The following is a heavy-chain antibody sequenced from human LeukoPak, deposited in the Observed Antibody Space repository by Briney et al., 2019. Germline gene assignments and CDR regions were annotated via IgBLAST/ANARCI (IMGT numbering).Heavy chain of an antibody. CDR1: GYTFTGYY. V-gene: IGHV1-2*02. D-gene: IGHD2-8*01. CDR2: INPNSGGT. CDR3: AKEDSYIVLMVYAPRDDNWFDP. Sequence: ASVKVSCKASGYTFTGYYMHWVRQAPGQGLEWMGWINPNSGGTNYAQKFQGRVTMTRDTSISTAYMELSRLRAEDTAVYYCAKEDSYIVLMVYAPRDDNWFDPWGQGTLVTVSS. J-gene: IGHJ5*02.